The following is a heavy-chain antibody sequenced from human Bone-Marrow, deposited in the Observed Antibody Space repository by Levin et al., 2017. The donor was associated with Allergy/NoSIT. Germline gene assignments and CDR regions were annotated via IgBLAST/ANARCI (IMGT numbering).Heavy chain of an antibody. CDR1: GYTFTSYG. Sequence: GESLKISCKASGYTFTSYGISWVRQAPGQGLEWMGWISAYNGNTNYAQKLQGRVTMTTDTSTSTAYMELRSLRSDDTAVYYCARDRVLLWFRELLTNDAFDIWGQGTMVTVSS. CDR3: ARDRVLLWFRELLTNDAFDI. V-gene: IGHV1-18*01. J-gene: IGHJ3*02. D-gene: IGHD3-10*01. CDR2: ISAYNGNT.